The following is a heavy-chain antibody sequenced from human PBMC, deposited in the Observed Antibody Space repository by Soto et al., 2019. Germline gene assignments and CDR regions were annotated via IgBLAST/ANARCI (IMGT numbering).Heavy chain of an antibody. CDR1: GFTVSSNY. Sequence: EVQLVESGGGLVQPGGSLRLSCAASGFTVSSNYMSWVRQAPGKGLEWVSVIYSGGSTYYADSVKGRFTISRDNSKNTLYRQMNSLRAEDTAVYYCARIGSSGWWAFDIWGQGTMVTVSS. J-gene: IGHJ3*02. CDR2: IYSGGST. V-gene: IGHV3-66*01. D-gene: IGHD6-19*01. CDR3: ARIGSSGWWAFDI.